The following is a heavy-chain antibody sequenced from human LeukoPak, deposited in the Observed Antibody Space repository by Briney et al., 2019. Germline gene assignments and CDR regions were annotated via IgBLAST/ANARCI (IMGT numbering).Heavy chain of an antibody. CDR1: GYTFTSYT. D-gene: IGHD5-12*01. V-gene: IGHV7-4-1*02. Sequence: ASVKVSCKASGYTFTSYTMNWVRQAPGQGLEWMGWINTNTGNPTYAQGFTGRFVFSLDTSVSTAYLQISSLKAEDTAVYYCARGEVATISTDFGYWGQGTLVTVSS. CDR3: ARGEVATISTDFGY. J-gene: IGHJ4*02. CDR2: INTNTGNP.